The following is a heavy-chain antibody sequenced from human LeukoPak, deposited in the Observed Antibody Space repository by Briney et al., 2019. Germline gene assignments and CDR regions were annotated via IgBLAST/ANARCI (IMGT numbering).Heavy chain of an antibody. CDR2: IYTSGST. Sequence: SETLSLTCTVSGGSISSYYWSWIRQPAGKGLEWIGRIYTSGSTNYNPSLKSRVTMSVDTSKNQFSLKLSSVTAADTAVYYCARAGAIVGSSSGDFDYWGQGTLVTVSS. CDR3: ARAGAIVGSSSGDFDY. J-gene: IGHJ4*02. V-gene: IGHV4-4*07. D-gene: IGHD6-6*01. CDR1: GGSISSYY.